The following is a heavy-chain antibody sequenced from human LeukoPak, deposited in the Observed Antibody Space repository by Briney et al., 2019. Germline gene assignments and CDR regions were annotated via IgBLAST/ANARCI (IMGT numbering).Heavy chain of an antibody. J-gene: IGHJ2*01. Sequence: GRSLRLSCAASGFTFDDYAMHWVRQAPGKGLEWVSGISWNSGSIGYADSVKGRFTISRDNAKNSLYLQMNSLRAEDTAVYYCARDPVLYCGGDCPWYFDLWGRGTLVTVSS. V-gene: IGHV3-9*01. CDR3: ARDPVLYCGGDCPWYFDL. D-gene: IGHD2-21*02. CDR1: GFTFDDYA. CDR2: ISWNSGSI.